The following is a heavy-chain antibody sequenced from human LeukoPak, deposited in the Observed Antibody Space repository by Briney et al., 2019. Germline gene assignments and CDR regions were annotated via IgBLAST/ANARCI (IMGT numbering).Heavy chain of an antibody. Sequence: GGSLRLSCAASGFTFSSYAMSWVRQAPGKGLEWVSAISGSGGSTYYADSVKGRFTISRDNSKNTLYLQMNILRAEDTAVYYCARAPSYSISNWFDPWGQGTLVTVSS. D-gene: IGHD2-21*01. CDR1: GFTFSSYA. J-gene: IGHJ5*02. V-gene: IGHV3-23*01. CDR2: ISGSGGST. CDR3: ARAPSYSISNWFDP.